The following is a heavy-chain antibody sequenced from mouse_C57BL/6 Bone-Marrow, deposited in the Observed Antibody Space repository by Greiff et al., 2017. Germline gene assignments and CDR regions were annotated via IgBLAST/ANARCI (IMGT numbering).Heavy chain of an antibody. CDR1: GYTFTSYW. CDR3: ARSYDSYYAMDY. D-gene: IGHD2-4*01. Sequence: VQLQQPGAELVKPGASVKMSCKASGYTFTSYWITWVKQRPGQGLEWIGDIYPGRGSTNYNEKFKSKATLTVDTSSSTAYMQLSSLTSEDSAVYYCARSYDSYYAMDYWGQGTSVTVSS. CDR2: IYPGRGST. V-gene: IGHV1-55*01. J-gene: IGHJ4*01.